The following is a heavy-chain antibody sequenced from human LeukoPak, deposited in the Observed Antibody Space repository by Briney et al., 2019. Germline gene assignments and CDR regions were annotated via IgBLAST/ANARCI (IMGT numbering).Heavy chain of an antibody. CDR3: ARDRAVAAPFDY. D-gene: IGHD6-19*01. Sequence: ASVKVSCKASGYTFTGYYMHWVRQAPGQGLEWMGWINPNSGGTSYAQKFQGRVTMTRDTSISTAYMELSRLRSDDTAVYYCARDRAVAAPFDYWGQGTLVTVSS. V-gene: IGHV1-2*02. CDR1: GYTFTGYY. CDR2: INPNSGGT. J-gene: IGHJ4*02.